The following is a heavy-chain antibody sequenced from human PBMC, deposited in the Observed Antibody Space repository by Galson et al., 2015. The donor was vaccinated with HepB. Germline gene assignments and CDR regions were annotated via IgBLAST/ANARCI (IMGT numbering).Heavy chain of an antibody. Sequence: SVKVSCKVSGYTLTDLSMHWVRQAPGKGLEWMGGFDPEDGETIYAQKFQGRVTMTEDTSTDTAYMELSSLRPEDTAVYYCATRSGSWAYYFDYWGQGTLVTVSS. CDR1: GYTLTDLS. CDR2: FDPEDGET. CDR3: ATRSGSWAYYFDY. D-gene: IGHD1-26*01. V-gene: IGHV1-24*01. J-gene: IGHJ4*02.